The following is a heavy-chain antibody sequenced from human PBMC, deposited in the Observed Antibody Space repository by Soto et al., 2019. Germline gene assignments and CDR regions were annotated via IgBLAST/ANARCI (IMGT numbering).Heavy chain of an antibody. CDR2: IIPIFGTA. CDR1: GGTFSGYA. J-gene: IGHJ6*02. Sequence: QVQLVQSGAEVKKPGSSVKVSCKASGGTFSGYAISWVRQAPGQGLEWMGGIIPIFGTANYAQKFQGRVTITADKSTSTAYMELSSLRSEDTAVYYCASRRRYCTNGVCYLSGMDVWGQGTTVTVSS. V-gene: IGHV1-69*06. CDR3: ASRRRYCTNGVCYLSGMDV. D-gene: IGHD2-8*01.